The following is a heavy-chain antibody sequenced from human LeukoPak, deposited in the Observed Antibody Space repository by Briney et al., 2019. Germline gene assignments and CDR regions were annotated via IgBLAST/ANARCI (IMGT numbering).Heavy chain of an antibody. V-gene: IGHV4-59*01. CDR2: IYYSGST. CDR3: ARVQVGSGYYGDY. J-gene: IGHJ4*02. Sequence: PSETLSLTCTVSGGSISSYSWSWIRQPPGKGLEWIGYIYYSGSTNYNPSLKSRVTISLDRSKKQFSLKLSSVTAADTAVYYCARVQVGSGYYGDYWGQGTLVTVSS. D-gene: IGHD3-22*01. CDR1: GGSISSYS.